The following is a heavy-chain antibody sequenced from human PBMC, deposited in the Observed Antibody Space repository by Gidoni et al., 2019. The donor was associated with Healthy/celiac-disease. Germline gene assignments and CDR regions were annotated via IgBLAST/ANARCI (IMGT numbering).Heavy chain of an antibody. CDR2: IYFSGST. V-gene: IGHV4-59*01. Sequence: QVQLQESGPGLVKPSETLSLTCTASGGSISGYYWRWIRQPPGKGLEWIGYIYFSGSTNYNPSLKSRVTISVDTSKNQFSLKLSSVTAADTAVYYCARGRGGSSWSPYYWGQGTLVTVSS. D-gene: IGHD6-13*01. CDR3: ARGRGGSSWSPYY. CDR1: GGSISGYY. J-gene: IGHJ4*02.